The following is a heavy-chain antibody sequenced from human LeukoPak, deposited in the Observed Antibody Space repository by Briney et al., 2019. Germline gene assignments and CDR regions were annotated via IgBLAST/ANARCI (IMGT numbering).Heavy chain of an antibody. Sequence: SETLSLTCAVSGGSISSSNWWSWVRQPPGKGLEWIGEIYHSGSTNYNPSLKSRVTISVDKSKNQFSLKLSSVTAADTAVYYCARAMIVGATEDAFDIWGQGTMVTVSS. V-gene: IGHV4-4*02. J-gene: IGHJ3*02. CDR3: ARAMIVGATEDAFDI. D-gene: IGHD1-26*01. CDR2: IYHSGST. CDR1: GGSISSSNW.